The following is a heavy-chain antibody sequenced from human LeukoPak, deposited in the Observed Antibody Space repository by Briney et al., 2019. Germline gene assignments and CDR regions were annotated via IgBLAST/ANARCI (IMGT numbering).Heavy chain of an antibody. CDR2: ISGSGGNT. CDR1: GFTFSSYG. Sequence: GGSLRLSCAASGFTFSSYGMSWVRRAPGKGPEWVSGISGSGGNTYYADSVKGRFTISRDNSQNTLYLQMNTLRAEDTAVYYCAKVVSGYHFDYWGQGTLVTVSS. CDR3: AKVVSGYHFDY. D-gene: IGHD5-12*01. V-gene: IGHV3-23*01. J-gene: IGHJ4*02.